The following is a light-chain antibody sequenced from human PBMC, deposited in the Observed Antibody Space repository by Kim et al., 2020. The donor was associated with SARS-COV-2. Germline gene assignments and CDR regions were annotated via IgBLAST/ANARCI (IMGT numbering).Light chain of an antibody. J-gene: IGLJ2*01. CDR1: SLRSYY. Sequence: SSELTQDPAVSVALGQTVRITCQGDSLRSYYASWYQQKPGRAPVLVIYGKNNRPSGFPDRFSGSSSGNTASLTITGAQAEDEADYYCNSRDSSGNHLVVF. V-gene: IGLV3-19*01. CDR3: NSRDSSGNHLVV. CDR2: GKN.